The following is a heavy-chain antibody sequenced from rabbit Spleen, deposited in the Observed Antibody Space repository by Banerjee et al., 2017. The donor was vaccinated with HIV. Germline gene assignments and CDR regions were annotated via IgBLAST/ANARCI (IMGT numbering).Heavy chain of an antibody. V-gene: IGHV1S40*01. D-gene: IGHD8-1*01. J-gene: IGHJ6*01. CDR1: GFSFSSSYY. CDR3: ARDSGSSFSSYGMDL. Sequence: QSLEESGGGLVQPEGSLTLTCTASGFSFSSSYYMCWVRQAPGKGLEWIGYIYTGSSGNTYYASWAKGRFTISKTSSTTVTLQMTSLTAADTATYFCARDSGSSFSSYGMDLWGPGTLVTVS. CDR2: IYTGSSGNT.